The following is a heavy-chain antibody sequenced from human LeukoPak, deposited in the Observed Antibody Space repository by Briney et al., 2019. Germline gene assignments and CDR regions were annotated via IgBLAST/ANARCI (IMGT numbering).Heavy chain of an antibody. CDR3: ARGRGYSGYDTDNWFDP. CDR2: IDPSDSYT. Sequence: GESLQISCKCSGYNFTSYWISWARQMPGKGLEWMGRIDPSDSYTNYSPSFQGHVTISADKSISTAYLQWSSLKASDTAMYYCARGRGYSGYDTDNWFDPWGQGTLVTVSS. D-gene: IGHD5-12*01. CDR1: GYNFTSYW. J-gene: IGHJ5*02. V-gene: IGHV5-10-1*01.